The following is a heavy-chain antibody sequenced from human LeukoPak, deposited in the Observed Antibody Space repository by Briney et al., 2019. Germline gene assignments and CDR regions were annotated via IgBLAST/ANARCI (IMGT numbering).Heavy chain of an antibody. J-gene: IGHJ4*02. CDR3: ASSLGPDY. Sequence: PGGSLRLSCAASGFTFSSYLMHWVRQAPGKGLVWVSHINPDGSSTTYADSVKGRFTISRDNAKNTLYLQMNSLRAEDTAVYYCASSLGPDYWGLGTLVSVSS. CDR2: INPDGSST. D-gene: IGHD3-16*01. V-gene: IGHV3-74*01. CDR1: GFTFSSYL.